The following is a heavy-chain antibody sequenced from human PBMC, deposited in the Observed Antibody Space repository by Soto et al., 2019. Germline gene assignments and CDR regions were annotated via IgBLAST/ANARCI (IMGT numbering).Heavy chain of an antibody. D-gene: IGHD4-17*01. CDR3: ARADYGDDDY. J-gene: IGHJ4*02. V-gene: IGHV1-18*01. CDR2: IHAYNGDT. CDR1: GYTFSSYR. Sequence: QVQLVQSGAEVKKPGASVKVSCKASGYTFSSYRISWVRQAPGQGPEWMGWIHAYNGDTKYAQKFQDRLIMTTDTSTSTAYMELRSLTSDDTAVYYCARADYGDDDYWGQGTRVTVSS.